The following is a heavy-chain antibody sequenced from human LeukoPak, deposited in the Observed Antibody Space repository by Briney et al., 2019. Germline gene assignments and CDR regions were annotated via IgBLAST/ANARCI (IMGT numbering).Heavy chain of an antibody. D-gene: IGHD4-17*01. CDR3: AITVTNYYYMDI. J-gene: IGHJ6*03. CDR1: GFTVSSNY. CDR2: IYSDGST. V-gene: IGHV3-66*01. Sequence: PGGSLRLSCAASGFTVSSNYMSWVRQAPGKGLEWVSVIYSDGSTDYADSVKGRFTISRDKSKNTLYLQMNSLRAEDTAVYYCAITVTNYYYMDIWGKGTTVTISS.